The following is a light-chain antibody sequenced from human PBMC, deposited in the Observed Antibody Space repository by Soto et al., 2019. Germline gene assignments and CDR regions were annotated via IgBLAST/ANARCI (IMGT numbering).Light chain of an antibody. J-gene: IGKJ4*01. V-gene: IGKV1-33*01. Sequence: DIQMTQSPSSLSASVGDRVTISCQASQDITNYLSWYQQKPGKAPKLLIYDASNLEIGVPSRFSGRGSGTDFTSAISSLEPEDIETYFCQQYDDLPLTLGGGTKVDI. CDR2: DAS. CDR3: QQYDDLPLT. CDR1: QDITNY.